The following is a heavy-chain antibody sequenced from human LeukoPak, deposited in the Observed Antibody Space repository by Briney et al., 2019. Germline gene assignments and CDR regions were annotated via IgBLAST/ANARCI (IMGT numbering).Heavy chain of an antibody. J-gene: IGHJ4*02. CDR2: IYSGGST. CDR1: GFTVSTNY. CDR3: ARGRGTYYFDY. D-gene: IGHD3-10*01. V-gene: IGHV3-53*01. Sequence: GSLRLSCAASGFTVSTNYMSWVRQAPGKWLEWVSVIYSGGSTYYADSVKGRFTISRDNSKNTLYLQMNSLRAEDTAVYYCARGRGTYYFDYWGQGTLVTVSS.